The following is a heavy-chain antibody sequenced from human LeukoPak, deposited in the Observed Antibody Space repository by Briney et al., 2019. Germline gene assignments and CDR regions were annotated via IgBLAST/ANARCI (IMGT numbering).Heavy chain of an antibody. Sequence: GGSLRLSCAAPGFTFSNYAMSWVRQAPGKGLEWVSAISGSGDNTYYADSVKGRFTVSRDNSKDTLYLQMNSLRADDTAVYYCAKAFSGGKWTPDYWGQGTLVTVSS. CDR1: GFTFSNYA. CDR2: ISGSGDNT. D-gene: IGHD3-3*02. CDR3: AKAFSGGKWTPDY. J-gene: IGHJ4*02. V-gene: IGHV3-23*01.